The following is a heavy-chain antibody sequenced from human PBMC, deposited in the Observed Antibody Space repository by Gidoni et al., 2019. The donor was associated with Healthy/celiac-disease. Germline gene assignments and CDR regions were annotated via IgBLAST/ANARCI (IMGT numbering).Heavy chain of an antibody. V-gene: IGHV3-15*01. CDR2: IKSKTDGGTT. D-gene: IGHD2-21*02. CDR1: GFTFSNAW. Sequence: EVQLVESGGGLVKPGGSLRLSCAASGFTFSNAWMSWVRQAPGKGLEWVGRIKSKTDGGTTDYAAPVKGRFTISRDDSKNTLYLQMNSLKTEDTAVYYCTTDPNCGGDCWGPPTNWYFDLWGRGTLVTVSS. CDR3: TTDPNCGGDCWGPPTNWYFDL. J-gene: IGHJ2*01.